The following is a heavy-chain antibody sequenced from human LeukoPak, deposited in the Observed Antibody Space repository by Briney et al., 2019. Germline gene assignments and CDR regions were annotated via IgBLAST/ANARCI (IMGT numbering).Heavy chain of an antibody. CDR3: ASLLERQNDKHWYYYYGMDV. CDR2: ISSSSSYI. J-gene: IGHJ6*02. CDR1: GFTFTTYW. D-gene: IGHD1-1*01. V-gene: IGHV3-21*01. Sequence: KTGGSLRLSCAASGFTFTTYWMHWVRQAPGKGLEWVSSISSSSSYIYYADSVKGRFTISRDNAKNSLYLQMNSLRAEDTAVYYCASLLERQNDKHWYYYYGMDVWGQGTTVTVSS.